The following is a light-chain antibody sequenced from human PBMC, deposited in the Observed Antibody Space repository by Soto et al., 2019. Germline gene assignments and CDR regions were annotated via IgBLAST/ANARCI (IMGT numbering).Light chain of an antibody. CDR3: AAWDDSLNGYV. CDR1: YSNIGSNT. Sequence: QSVLTQPPSASGTPGQRVTISCSGSYSNIGSNTVNWFQQLPGTAPKLVMHANNQRPSGVPDRFSGSRSGTSASLAISGLQSADEADYYCAAWDDSLNGYVFGTGTKVTVL. J-gene: IGLJ1*01. V-gene: IGLV1-44*01. CDR2: ANN.